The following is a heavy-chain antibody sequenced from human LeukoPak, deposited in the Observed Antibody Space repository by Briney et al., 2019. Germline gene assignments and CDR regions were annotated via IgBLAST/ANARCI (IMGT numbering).Heavy chain of an antibody. V-gene: IGHV3-43D*03. Sequence: GGSLRLSCAASGFTFDDYAMHWVRQAPGKGLEWVSLISWDGGSTYYADSVKGRFTISRDNSKNSLYLQMNSLRAEDTALYYCAKSTQSGYYGTYYFDYWGQGTLVTVSS. CDR2: ISWDGGST. J-gene: IGHJ4*02. CDR3: AKSTQSGYYGTYYFDY. CDR1: GFTFDDYA. D-gene: IGHD3-10*01.